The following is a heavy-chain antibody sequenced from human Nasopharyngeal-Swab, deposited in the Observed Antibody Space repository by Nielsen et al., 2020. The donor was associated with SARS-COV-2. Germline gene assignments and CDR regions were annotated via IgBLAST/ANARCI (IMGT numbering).Heavy chain of an antibody. Sequence: SETLSLTCAVYGGSFSGYYWSWIRQPPGKGLEWIGEINHSGSTNYNPSLKSRVTISVDTSKNQFSLKLSSVTAADTAVYYCARAALGYYYYYGMDVWGQGTTVTVSS. CDR3: ARAALGYYYYYGMDV. D-gene: IGHD3-16*01. J-gene: IGHJ6*02. CDR2: INHSGST. CDR1: GGSFSGYY. V-gene: IGHV4-34*01.